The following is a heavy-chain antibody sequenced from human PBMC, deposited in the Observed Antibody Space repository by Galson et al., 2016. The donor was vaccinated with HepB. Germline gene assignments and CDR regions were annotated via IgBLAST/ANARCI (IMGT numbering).Heavy chain of an antibody. D-gene: IGHD4-23*01. Sequence: SLRLSCAASGFTFDEYTMHWVRQAPGKGLEWVSGISWNSGSIGYGDSVNGRFTISRDNAENSLYLQMNSLRPEDTALYYCVNDKAPRWKPLNERESFDYWGQGALVTVSS. CDR1: GFTFDEYT. CDR2: ISWNSGSI. J-gene: IGHJ4*02. V-gene: IGHV3-9*01. CDR3: VNDKAPRWKPLNERESFDY.